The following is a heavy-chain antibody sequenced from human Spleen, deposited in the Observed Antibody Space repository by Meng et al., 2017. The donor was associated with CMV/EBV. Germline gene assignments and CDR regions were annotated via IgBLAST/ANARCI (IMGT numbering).Heavy chain of an antibody. Sequence: GGSLRLSCAASGFTFSSYEMNWVRQAPGKGLEWISYISTSGNTIYYADSVKGRFTISRDNAKNTLYLQMNSLTAEDTAVYYCASSIAAIGMFAAYYFDYWGQGTLVTVSS. CDR3: ASSIAAIGMFAAYYFDY. J-gene: IGHJ4*02. CDR1: GFTFSSYE. D-gene: IGHD6-13*01. CDR2: ISTSGNTI. V-gene: IGHV3-48*03.